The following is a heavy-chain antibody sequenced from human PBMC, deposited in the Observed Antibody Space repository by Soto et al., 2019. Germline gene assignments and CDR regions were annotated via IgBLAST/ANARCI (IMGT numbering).Heavy chain of an antibody. D-gene: IGHD2-15*01. CDR1: GFTFSSYA. CDR2: ISGSGGST. J-gene: IGHJ4*01. CDR3: AKDRTPRANYYFDY. Sequence: PGGSLRLSCAASGFTFSSYAMSWVRQAPGKGLEWVSSISGSGGSTNYADSVKGRFTISRDNSRNTLSLQMNSLRAEDTAVYYCAKDRTPRANYYFDYWGHGILVTVSS. V-gene: IGHV3-23*01.